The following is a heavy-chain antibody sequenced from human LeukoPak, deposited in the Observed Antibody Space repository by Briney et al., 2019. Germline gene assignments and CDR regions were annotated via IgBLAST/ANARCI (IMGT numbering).Heavy chain of an antibody. Sequence: SETLSLTCAVYGGSFSGYYWSWIRQPPGKGPEWIGEINHSGSTNYNPSLKSRVTISVDTSKNQFSLKLSSVTAADTAVYYCASARRRSSIAAAGPPGGWFDPWGQGTLVTVSS. CDR1: GGSFSGYY. V-gene: IGHV4-34*01. D-gene: IGHD6-13*01. CDR3: ASARRRSSIAAAGPPGGWFDP. CDR2: INHSGST. J-gene: IGHJ5*02.